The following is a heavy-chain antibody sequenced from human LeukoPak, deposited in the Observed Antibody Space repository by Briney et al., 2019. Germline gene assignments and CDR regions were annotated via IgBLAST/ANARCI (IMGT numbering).Heavy chain of an antibody. D-gene: IGHD2-15*01. CDR2: IYHSGST. CDR1: GGSISTYY. J-gene: IGHJ5*01. V-gene: IGHV4-59*01. CDR3: ARGSYCSGGTCMFDS. Sequence: KPSETLSLTCTVSGGSISTYYWNWNRQPPGKGLNWIGHIYHSGSTNYNPSLKSRVTISVDTSKNEFSLKLSSVTAADTAVYFCARGSYCSGGTCMFDSWGQGTLVTVSS.